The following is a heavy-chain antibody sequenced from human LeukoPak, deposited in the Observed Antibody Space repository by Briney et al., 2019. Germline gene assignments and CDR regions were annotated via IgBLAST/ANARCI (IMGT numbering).Heavy chain of an antibody. Sequence: GASVKVSCKASGGTFSSYAISWVRQAPGQGLEWMGGIIPIFGTANYAQKFQGRVTITADESTSTAYMELSSLRSEDTAVYYCARSEYDFWTTVNFDYWGQGTLVTVSS. CDR2: IIPIFGTA. CDR1: GGTFSSYA. V-gene: IGHV1-69*13. D-gene: IGHD3-3*01. CDR3: ARSEYDFWTTVNFDY. J-gene: IGHJ4*02.